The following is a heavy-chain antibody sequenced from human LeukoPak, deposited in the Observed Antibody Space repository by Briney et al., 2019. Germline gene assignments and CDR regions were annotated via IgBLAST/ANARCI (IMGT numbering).Heavy chain of an antibody. CDR2: INPNSGGT. J-gene: IGHJ5*02. D-gene: IGHD3-9*01. Sequence: ASVKVSCKASGYTFTSYYMHWVRQAPGQGLEWMGWINPNSGGTNYAQKFQGRVTMTRDTSISTAYMELSRLRSDGTAVYYYAREGLAYDILTGYYLGPFWFDPWGQGTLVTVSS. V-gene: IGHV1-2*02. CDR1: GYTFTSYY. CDR3: AREGLAYDILTGYYLGPFWFDP.